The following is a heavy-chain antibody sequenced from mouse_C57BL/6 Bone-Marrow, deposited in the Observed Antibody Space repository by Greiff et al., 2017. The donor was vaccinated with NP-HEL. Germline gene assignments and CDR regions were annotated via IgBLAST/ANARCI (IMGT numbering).Heavy chain of an antibody. CDR3: AGIYYGNYVRMDY. J-gene: IGHJ4*01. Sequence: VKLMESGPELVKPGASVKLSCKASGYTFTSYDINWVKQRPGQGLEWIGWIYPRDGSTKYNEKFKGKATLTVDTSSSTAYMELHSLTAEDSAVYFCAGIYYGNYVRMDYWGQGTSVTVSS. CDR1: GYTFTSYD. V-gene: IGHV1-85*01. D-gene: IGHD2-1*01. CDR2: IYPRDGST.